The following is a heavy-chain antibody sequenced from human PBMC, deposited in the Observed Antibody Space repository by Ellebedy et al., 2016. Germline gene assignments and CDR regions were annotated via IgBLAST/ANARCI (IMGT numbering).Heavy chain of an antibody. CDR3: ARNATGWYFDY. J-gene: IGHJ4*01. D-gene: IGHD6-19*01. CDR2: VYYSGST. Sequence: SETLSLTCTVSGGSMTGIHYYWGWIRQPPGKGLEWIGSVYYSGSTVYNPSLKSQITMSVDTSKNQFSVNLRSVTAADTAVYYCARNATGWYFDYWGQGALVTVSS. CDR1: GGSMTGIHYY. V-gene: IGHV4-39*01.